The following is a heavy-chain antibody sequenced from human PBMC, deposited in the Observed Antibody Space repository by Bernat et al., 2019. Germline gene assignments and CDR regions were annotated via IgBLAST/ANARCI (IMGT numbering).Heavy chain of an antibody. Sequence: QVQLVESGGGVVQPGRSLRLSCAASGFTFSSYGMHWVRQAPGKGLEGVAVIWYDGSNKYYADSVKGRFTISRDNSKNTLYLQMNSLRAEDTAVYYCARSPIAVAGTIYYYYMDVWGKGTTVTVSS. CDR3: ARSPIAVAGTIYYYYMDV. V-gene: IGHV3-33*01. CDR1: GFTFSSYG. CDR2: IWYDGSNK. J-gene: IGHJ6*03. D-gene: IGHD6-19*01.